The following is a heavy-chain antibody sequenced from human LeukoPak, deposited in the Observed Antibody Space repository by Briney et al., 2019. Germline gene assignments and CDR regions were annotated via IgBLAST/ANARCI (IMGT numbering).Heavy chain of an antibody. J-gene: IGHJ4*02. D-gene: IGHD6-19*01. Sequence: ASVKVSCMASGYTFTSYGISWVRQAPGQGLEWMGWISTYNGNTNYAQKLQGRVTMTTDTSTSTAYMELRSLRSDDTAVYYCARDLEYSSGWYFDYWGQGTLVTVSS. V-gene: IGHV1-18*04. CDR3: ARDLEYSSGWYFDY. CDR1: GYTFTSYG. CDR2: ISTYNGNT.